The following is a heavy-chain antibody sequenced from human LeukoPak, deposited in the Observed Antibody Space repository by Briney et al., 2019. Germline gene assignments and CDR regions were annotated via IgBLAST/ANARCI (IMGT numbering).Heavy chain of an antibody. J-gene: IGHJ3*02. Sequence: GGSLRLSCAASGFTFSSYSMNWVRQAPGKGLEWVSSISSSSSYIYYADSVKGRFTISRDNAKNSLYLQMNSLRAEDTAVYYCARKDAHDAFDIWGQGTMVTVSS. V-gene: IGHV3-21*01. D-gene: IGHD2-15*01. CDR2: ISSSSSYI. CDR1: GFTFSSYS. CDR3: ARKDAHDAFDI.